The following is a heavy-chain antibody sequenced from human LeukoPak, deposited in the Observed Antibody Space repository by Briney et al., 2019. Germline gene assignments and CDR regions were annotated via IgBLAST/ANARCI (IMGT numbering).Heavy chain of an antibody. V-gene: IGHV3-7*05. D-gene: IGHD1-26*01. J-gene: IGHJ3*02. CDR1: XFTFSNYL. CDR3: ARDHLREGATGASEI. CDR2: IKQDGGEK. Sequence: GGSLRLSGAASXFTFSNYLMSWVRQAPGKGLEWVANIKQDGGEKNYVDSVKGRFTISRDNAKNSLYLQMNSLRVEDTAVYYCARDHLREGATGASEIWGQGIMVTVSS.